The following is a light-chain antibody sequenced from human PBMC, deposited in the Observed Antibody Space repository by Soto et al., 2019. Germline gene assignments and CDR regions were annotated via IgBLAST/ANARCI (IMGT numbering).Light chain of an antibody. Sequence: DIQMTQSPSSLSASVGDRVTVTCRASQSISNYLNWYQQKPGKAPKLLIYTASSLQSGVPLRFSGSGSRTDFTLTISSLQPEDFATYYCQQSYRSPFTFGPGTKVDIK. CDR3: QQSYRSPFT. V-gene: IGKV1-39*01. J-gene: IGKJ3*01. CDR2: TAS. CDR1: QSISNY.